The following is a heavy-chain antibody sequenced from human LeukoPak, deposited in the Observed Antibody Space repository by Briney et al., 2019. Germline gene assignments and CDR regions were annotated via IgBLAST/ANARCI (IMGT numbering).Heavy chain of an antibody. Sequence: GGSLRLSCAASGFTVSSSYMSWVRHAPGKGLEWVSVIYSGGSTYYADSVKGRLTISRDNSKNTLYLQMNSLRAEDTAVYYCSKSALGAFDIWGQGTMVTVSS. V-gene: IGHV3-66*01. J-gene: IGHJ3*02. CDR1: GFTVSSSY. CDR3: SKSALGAFDI. CDR2: IYSGGST.